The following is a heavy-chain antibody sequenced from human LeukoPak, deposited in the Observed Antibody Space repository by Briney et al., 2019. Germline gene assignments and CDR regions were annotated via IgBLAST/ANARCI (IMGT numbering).Heavy chain of an antibody. D-gene: IGHD3-3*01. Sequence: SETLSLTCTVSGGSISSYYWSWIRQPPGKGLEWIGYISYSGSTNYNPSLKSRVTISVDTSKNQFSLKLSSVTAADTAVYYCARCYDFWSGYPFDYWGQGTLVTVSS. CDR3: ARCYDFWSGYPFDY. V-gene: IGHV4-59*01. J-gene: IGHJ4*02. CDR1: GGSISSYY. CDR2: ISYSGST.